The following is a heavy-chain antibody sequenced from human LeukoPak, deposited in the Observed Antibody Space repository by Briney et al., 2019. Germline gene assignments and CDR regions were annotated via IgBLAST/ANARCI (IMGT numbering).Heavy chain of an antibody. CDR1: GYTFPGYY. CDR3: ASRRTFRQIAAAATNWFDP. D-gene: IGHD6-13*01. CDR2: INLQRGDT. J-gene: IGHJ5*02. Sequence: ASVKVSCKPSGYTFPGYYMHWVRQAPGQGGEWVGWINLQRGDTQYAQKSQGRDPITRDTSLSTAYMELRRWSCDDTAGYFCASRRTFRQIAAAATNWFDPSGEGALVT. V-gene: IGHV1-2*02.